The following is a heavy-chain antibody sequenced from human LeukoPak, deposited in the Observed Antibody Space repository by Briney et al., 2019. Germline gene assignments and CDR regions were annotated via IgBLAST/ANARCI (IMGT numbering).Heavy chain of an antibody. D-gene: IGHD6-19*01. CDR3: ARGGIQVSGIDEFDY. Sequence: GGSLRLFCAASGFTFIDYDMHWVRQAIGKGLEWVSAIRIRGDTHYSGSVKGRFTISRENAESALYLQMNSLSAEDTSVYYCARGGIQVSGIDEFDYWGQGTLVTVSS. V-gene: IGHV3-13*01. J-gene: IGHJ4*02. CDR1: GFTFIDYD. CDR2: IRIRGDT.